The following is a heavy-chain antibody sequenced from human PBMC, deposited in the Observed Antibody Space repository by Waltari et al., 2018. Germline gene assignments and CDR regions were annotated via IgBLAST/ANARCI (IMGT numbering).Heavy chain of an antibody. Sequence: QVQLVQSGAEVKKPGSSVKVSCKASGGTFSSYAISWVRQAPGQGLEWMGRIIPFLGKANYAQKCQGRVTITADKSTSTAYMELSSLRSEDTAVYYCARQPYSSSSVGNWFDPWGQGTLVTVSS. D-gene: IGHD6-6*01. CDR1: GGTFSSYA. J-gene: IGHJ5*02. CDR3: ARQPYSSSSVGNWFDP. CDR2: IIPFLGKA. V-gene: IGHV1-69*09.